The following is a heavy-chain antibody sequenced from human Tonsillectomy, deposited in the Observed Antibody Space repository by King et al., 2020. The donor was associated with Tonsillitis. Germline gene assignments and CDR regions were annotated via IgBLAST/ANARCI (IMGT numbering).Heavy chain of an antibody. CDR1: GFTFSSYS. J-gene: IGHJ4*02. Sequence: VQLVESGGGLVQPGGSLRLSCAASGFTFSSYSMNWVRPAPGKGLEWVSYISSSSSTIYYADSVKGRFTISRDNAKNSLYLQMNSLRAEDTAVYYCARGGKTVAGTGDFDYWGQGTLVTVSS. CDR2: ISSSSSTI. CDR3: ARGGKTVAGTGDFDY. V-gene: IGHV3-48*01. D-gene: IGHD6-19*01.